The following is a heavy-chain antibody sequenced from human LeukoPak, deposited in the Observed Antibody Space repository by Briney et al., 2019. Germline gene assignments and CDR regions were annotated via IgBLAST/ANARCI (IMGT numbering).Heavy chain of an antibody. CDR3: AKEALIAAADWYFDL. D-gene: IGHD6-13*01. J-gene: IGHJ2*01. CDR2: IRYDGSNK. CDR1: GFTFSSYG. Sequence: GGSLRLSCAASGFTFSSYGMHWVRQAPGKGLEWVAFIRYDGSNKYYADSVKGRFTISRHNSKNTLYLQMNSLRAEDTAVYYCAKEALIAAADWYFDLWGRGTLVTVSS. V-gene: IGHV3-30*02.